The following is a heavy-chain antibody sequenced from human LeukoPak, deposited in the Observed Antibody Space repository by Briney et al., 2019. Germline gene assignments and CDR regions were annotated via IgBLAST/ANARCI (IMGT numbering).Heavy chain of an antibody. CDR2: ISYDGSNK. D-gene: IGHD3-22*01. V-gene: IGHV3-30*03. CDR1: GFTFSSYG. J-gene: IGHJ4*02. CDR3: ARIFTSGYSADY. Sequence: PGGSLRLSCAASGFTFSSYGMHWVRQAPGKGLEWVAVISYDGSNKFYADSVKGRFTISRDTSKNTLYLQMDSLRAEDTAVYYCARIFTSGYSADYWGQGTLVTVSS.